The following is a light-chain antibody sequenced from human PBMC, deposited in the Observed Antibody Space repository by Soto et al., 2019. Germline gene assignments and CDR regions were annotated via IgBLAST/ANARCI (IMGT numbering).Light chain of an antibody. CDR3: PQYNSSPCT. CDR2: DAS. Sequence: DIQMTQSPSTLSASVGDRATITCRASQSISSWLSWYQQKPGKAPTLLIYDASSWDSGVPARFSGSGSGTDFTLTISTLQPDDFATYYCPQYNSSPCTFGQGTKVDIK. J-gene: IGKJ1*01. CDR1: QSISSW. V-gene: IGKV1-5*01.